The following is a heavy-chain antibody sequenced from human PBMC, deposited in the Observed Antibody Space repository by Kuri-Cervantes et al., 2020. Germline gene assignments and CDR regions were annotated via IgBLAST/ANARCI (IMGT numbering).Heavy chain of an antibody. CDR2: INHSGST. J-gene: IGHJ5*02. CDR1: GGSFSGYY. Sequence: SQTLSLTGAAYGGSFSGYYWSWIRQPPGKGLEWIGEINHSGSTNYNPSLKSRVTISVDTSKNQFSLKLSSVTAADTAVYYCARASYCGGDCSPRFDPWGQGTLVTVSS. V-gene: IGHV4-34*01. CDR3: ARASYCGGDCSPRFDP. D-gene: IGHD2-21*01.